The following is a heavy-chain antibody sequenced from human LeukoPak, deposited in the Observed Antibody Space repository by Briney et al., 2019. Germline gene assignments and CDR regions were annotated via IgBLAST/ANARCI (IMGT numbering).Heavy chain of an antibody. CDR3: ERAPRMPMIEEYYFDY. V-gene: IGHV3-30-3*01. J-gene: IGHJ4*02. D-gene: IGHD3-22*01. CDR2: ISHDGSNE. CDR1: VFTFSRYP. Sequence: SGGSLRLSCAASVFTFSRYPMHRVRQAPGKGLESVVVISHDGSNEYYIDSVKGRFTISRDNSKNTLSLQMNSLRAEDTAVYYCERAPRMPMIEEYYFDYWGQGNLVTVSS.